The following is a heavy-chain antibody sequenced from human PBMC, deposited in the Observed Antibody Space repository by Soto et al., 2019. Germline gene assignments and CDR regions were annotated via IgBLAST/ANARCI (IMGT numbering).Heavy chain of an antibody. CDR1: GGSISSGDYY. D-gene: IGHD3-22*01. CDR2: IYYSGST. V-gene: IGHV4-30-4*01. Sequence: PSETLSLTCTVSGGSISSGDYYWSWIRQPPGKGLEWIGYIYYSGSTYYNPSLKSRVTISVDTSKNQFSLKLSSVTAADTAVYYSARVSWYYYDSSGYPAQFENREHFDYWGQGTLVTGSS. J-gene: IGHJ4*02. CDR3: ARVSWYYYDSSGYPAQFENREHFDY.